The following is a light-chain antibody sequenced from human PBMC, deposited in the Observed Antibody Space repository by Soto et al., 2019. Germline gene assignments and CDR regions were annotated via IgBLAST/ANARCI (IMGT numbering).Light chain of an antibody. CDR2: AAS. Sequence: DIQMTQSPSSLSASVGDRVTITCRASQGISTYLAWYQQRPGKVPKLLIYAASTLHSGVPSRFSGRGSGTDFTLTISSLQPEDVATYYCQKYNIAPWTVGQGTKVEIK. J-gene: IGKJ1*01. CDR1: QGISTY. V-gene: IGKV1-27*01. CDR3: QKYNIAPWT.